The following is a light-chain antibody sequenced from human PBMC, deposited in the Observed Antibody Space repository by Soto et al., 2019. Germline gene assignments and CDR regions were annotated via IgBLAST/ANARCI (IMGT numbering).Light chain of an antibody. CDR1: QSVLYSSNNKNY. CDR2: WAS. J-gene: IGKJ1*01. Sequence: DIVMTQSPDSLAVSLGERATINCKSSQSVLYSSNNKNYLAWYQQKPGQPPTLLIYWASTRESGVPDRFSGSGSGTDFTRTVRSLQAEDVAVYYCQQSYISPWTFCQGTKVEIK. CDR3: QQSYISPWT. V-gene: IGKV4-1*01.